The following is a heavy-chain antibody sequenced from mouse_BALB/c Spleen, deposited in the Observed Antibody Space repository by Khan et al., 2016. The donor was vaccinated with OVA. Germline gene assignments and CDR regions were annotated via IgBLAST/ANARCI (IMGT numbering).Heavy chain of an antibody. CDR2: IRDDGSN. Sequence: EVQLQESGPGLVKPFQSLSLTCSVTGYSITSGYYWNGIRQFPGNKLEWMGNIRDDGSNNYNPSLKNRISITRDTSKNQFFLKLNSVTTEDTATYDCARGYPFACWVQWSLVTVSA. J-gene: IGHJ3*01. V-gene: IGHV3-6*02. CDR3: ARGYPFAC. D-gene: IGHD1-1*01. CDR1: GYSITSGYY.